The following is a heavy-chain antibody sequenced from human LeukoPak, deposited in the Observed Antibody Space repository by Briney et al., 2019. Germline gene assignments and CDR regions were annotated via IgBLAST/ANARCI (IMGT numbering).Heavy chain of an antibody. D-gene: IGHD3-22*01. V-gene: IGHV3-74*01. Sequence: PGGSLRLSCGASGFTFSSHRMHWVRQAPGEAPAWVARISSDGTSAVYADSVRGRFTVSRDNAKSTMFLQMDSLRAEDTAVYYCVRLTFYEGRGHYPDHWGQGTLVTVSP. CDR1: GFTFSSHR. CDR3: VRLTFYEGRGHYPDH. J-gene: IGHJ4*02. CDR2: ISSDGTSA.